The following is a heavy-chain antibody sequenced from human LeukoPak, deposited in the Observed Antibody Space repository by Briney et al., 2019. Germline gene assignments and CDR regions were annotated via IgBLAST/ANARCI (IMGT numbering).Heavy chain of an antibody. J-gene: IGHJ2*01. CDR1: GGSISSYY. D-gene: IGHD5-24*01. CDR3: ARSGMDGYNTYWYFDL. CDR2: IYYSGST. V-gene: IGHV4-59*08. Sequence: SETLSLTCTVSGGSISSYYWSWIRQPPGKGLEWIGYIYYSGSTNYNPSLKSRVTISVDTSKNQFSLKLSSVTAADTAVYYCARSGMDGYNTYWYFDLWGRGTLVTVSS.